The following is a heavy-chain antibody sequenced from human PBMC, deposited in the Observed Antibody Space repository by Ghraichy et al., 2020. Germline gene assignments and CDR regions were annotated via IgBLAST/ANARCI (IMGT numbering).Heavy chain of an antibody. CDR2: ISYDGSNK. Sequence: GGSLRLSCAASGFTFSSYAMHWVRQAPGKGLEWVVVISYDGSNKYYADSVKGRFTISRDDSKNTLYLQMNSLRAEDTAVYFCARSGYAGVDYYSYGMDVWGQGTTVTVSS. V-gene: IGHV3-30-3*01. D-gene: IGHD5-12*01. CDR1: GFTFSSYA. J-gene: IGHJ6*02. CDR3: ARSGYAGVDYYSYGMDV.